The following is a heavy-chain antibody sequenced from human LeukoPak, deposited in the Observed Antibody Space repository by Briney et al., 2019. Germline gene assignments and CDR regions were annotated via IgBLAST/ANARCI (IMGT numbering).Heavy chain of an antibody. D-gene: IGHD3-22*01. CDR2: IWYDGSNK. Sequence: PGRSLRLSCAASGITFSSYGMHWVRQAPGKGLEWVAVIWYDGSNKYYADSVKGRFTISRDNSKNTLYLQMNSLRAEDTAVYYCARSSYDSSGKLDYWGQGTLVTVSS. CDR3: ARSSYDSSGKLDY. V-gene: IGHV3-33*01. J-gene: IGHJ4*02. CDR1: GITFSSYG.